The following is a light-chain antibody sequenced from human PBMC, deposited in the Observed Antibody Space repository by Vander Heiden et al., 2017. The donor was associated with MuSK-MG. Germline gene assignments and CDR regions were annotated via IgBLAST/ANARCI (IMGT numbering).Light chain of an antibody. Sequence: IQLTQPPSTLSASVGDEVTITCRASQSLGRWVAWYQQKPGEAPQLLIYRASNLESGVPSRFSGTGYGTEFTLTISGLQPDDFASYYCHHYNSYSQTFGEGTTLEVK. CDR1: QSLGRW. CDR3: HHYNSYSQT. V-gene: IGKV1-5*03. J-gene: IGKJ1*01. CDR2: RAS.